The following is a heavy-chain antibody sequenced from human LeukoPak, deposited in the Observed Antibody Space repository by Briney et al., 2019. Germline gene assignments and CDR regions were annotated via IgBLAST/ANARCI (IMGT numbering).Heavy chain of an antibody. CDR3: ARDRKAWDYD. Sequence: PGGSLRLSCAASGFTFSDYYMNWIRQAPRKGLEWVSYISSSGTNIYYADSVKGRFTISRDNTENSLYLQMNSLRAEDTAVYYCARDRKAWDYDWGQGTLVTVSS. CDR1: GFTFSDYY. V-gene: IGHV3-11*01. D-gene: IGHD1-26*01. J-gene: IGHJ4*02. CDR2: ISSSGTNI.